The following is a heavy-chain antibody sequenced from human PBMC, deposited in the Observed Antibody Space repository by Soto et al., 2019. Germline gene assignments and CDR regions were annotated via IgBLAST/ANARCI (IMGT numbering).Heavy chain of an antibody. V-gene: IGHV1-3*01. Sequence: ASVKVSCKASGYTFTSYAMHWVRQAPGQRLEWMGWINAGNGNTKYSQKFQGRVTITRDTSASTAYMELSSLRSEDTAVYYCARDITIFGVVIIGYWGQGTLVTVSS. CDR3: ARDITIFGVVIIGY. J-gene: IGHJ4*02. CDR1: GYTFTSYA. CDR2: INAGNGNT. D-gene: IGHD3-3*01.